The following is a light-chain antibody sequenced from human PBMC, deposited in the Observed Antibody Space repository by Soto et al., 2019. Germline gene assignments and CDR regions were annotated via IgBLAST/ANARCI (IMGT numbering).Light chain of an antibody. V-gene: IGKV1-33*01. CDR1: QDISNY. CDR3: QQYDNLPWT. CDR2: DAS. J-gene: IGKJ1*01. Sequence: DIQMTQSPSSLSASVGDRVTITCQASQDISNYLNWYQQKPGKAPKLLIYDASNLETGVPSRFSGSRSGTDFTFTISSLQPEDIATYYCQQYDNLPWTFGQGTKVEIK.